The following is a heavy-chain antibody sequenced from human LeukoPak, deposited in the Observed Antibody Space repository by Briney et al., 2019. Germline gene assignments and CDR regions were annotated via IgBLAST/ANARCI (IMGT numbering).Heavy chain of an antibody. D-gene: IGHD3-22*01. CDR2: ISGSGGST. V-gene: IGHV3-23*01. Sequence: SAGSLRLSCAASGFTFSSYAMSWVRQAPGKGLEWVSAISGSGGSTYYADSVKGRFTISRDNSKNTLYLQMNSLRAEDTAVYYCAKVYYYDSSGYPYYYGMDVWGQGTTVTVSS. CDR1: GFTFSSYA. J-gene: IGHJ6*02. CDR3: AKVYYYDSSGYPYYYGMDV.